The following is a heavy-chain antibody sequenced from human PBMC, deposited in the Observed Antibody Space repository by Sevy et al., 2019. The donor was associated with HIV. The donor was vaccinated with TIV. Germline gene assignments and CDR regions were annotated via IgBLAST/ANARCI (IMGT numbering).Heavy chain of an antibody. D-gene: IGHD3-16*02. CDR3: ARGGIMITFGGVIADDAFDI. Sequence: GGSLRLSCAASGFTFSDYYMSWIRQAPGKGLEWVSYISSSGSTIYYADSVKGRFTISRDNAKNSLYLQMNSLGAEDTAVYYCARGGIMITFGGVIADDAFDIWGQGTMVTVSS. CDR2: ISSSGSTI. CDR1: GFTFSDYY. J-gene: IGHJ3*02. V-gene: IGHV3-11*01.